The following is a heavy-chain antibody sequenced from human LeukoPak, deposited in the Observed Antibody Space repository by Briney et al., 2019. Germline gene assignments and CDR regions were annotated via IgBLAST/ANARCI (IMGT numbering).Heavy chain of an antibody. CDR1: GYTFTSYA. Sequence: GASVKVSCKASGYTFTSYAMHWVRQAPGQRLEWMGWISAYNGNTNYAQKLQGRVTMTTDTSTTTVYMELRSLRSDDTAIYYCARDLMYCDTMSCYDGDFDYWGQGTPVTVSS. J-gene: IGHJ4*02. D-gene: IGHD2-2*01. V-gene: IGHV1-18*01. CDR3: ARDLMYCDTMSCYDGDFDY. CDR2: ISAYNGNT.